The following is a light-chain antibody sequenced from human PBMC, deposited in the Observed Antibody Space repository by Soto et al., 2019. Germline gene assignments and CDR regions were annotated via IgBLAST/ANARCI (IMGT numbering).Light chain of an antibody. CDR1: QSISSW. V-gene: IGKV1-5*03. J-gene: IGKJ5*01. CDR3: QQYNSYRVT. Sequence: DIQMTQSPSTLSASVGDRVTITCRASQSISSWLAWYQQKPGKAPKLLIYKASSLESGVPSRFSGSGSGTEFTLTISSLQPDDFATYYCQQYNSYRVTFSQGTRLEIK. CDR2: KAS.